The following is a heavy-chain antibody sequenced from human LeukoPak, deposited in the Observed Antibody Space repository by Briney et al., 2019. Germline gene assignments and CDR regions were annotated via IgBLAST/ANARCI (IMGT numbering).Heavy chain of an antibody. CDR1: GYTFTSYG. D-gene: IGHD1-26*01. CDR2: ISAYNGNT. CDR3: ARDIGGSYGYSIDY. Sequence: GASVNVSCKASGYTFTSYGISWVRQAPGQGLEWMGWISAYNGNTDYAQKLQGRVTMTTDTSTSTAYMELRSLRSDDTAVYYCARDIGGSYGYSIDYWGQGTLVTVSS. J-gene: IGHJ4*02. V-gene: IGHV1-18*01.